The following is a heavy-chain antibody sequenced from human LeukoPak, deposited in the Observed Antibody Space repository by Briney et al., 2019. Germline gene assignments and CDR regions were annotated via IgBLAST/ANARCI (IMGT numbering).Heavy chain of an antibody. J-gene: IGHJ3*02. Sequence: GGSLRLSCAASGFTFSSYGMHWVRRAPGKGLEWVSVIRYDGSNKYYADSVKGRFTISRDNSKNTLYLQMNSLIAEDTAVYYCAKDNSLWLGVSRAFDIWGQGTMVTVSS. CDR2: IRYDGSNK. CDR1: GFTFSSYG. CDR3: AKDNSLWLGVSRAFDI. V-gene: IGHV3-33*06. D-gene: IGHD3-10*01.